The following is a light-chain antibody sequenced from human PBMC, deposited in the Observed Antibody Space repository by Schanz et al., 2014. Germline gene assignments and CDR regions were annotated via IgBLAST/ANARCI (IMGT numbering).Light chain of an antibody. CDR3: SSQAGSNSLV. CDR2: EVN. V-gene: IGLV2-8*01. Sequence: QSALTQPPSASGSPGQSVTISCTGTSSDVGGYNYVSWYQQHPGKAPKLMIYEVNKRPSGVPDRFSGSKSGNTASLTVSGLQAEDEADYYCSSQAGSNSLVFGGGTKLTVL. J-gene: IGLJ3*02. CDR1: SSDVGGYNY.